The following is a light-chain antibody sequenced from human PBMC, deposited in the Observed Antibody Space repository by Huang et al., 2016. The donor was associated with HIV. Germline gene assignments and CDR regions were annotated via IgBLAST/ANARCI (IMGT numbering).Light chain of an antibody. V-gene: IGKV1-5*03. J-gene: IGKJ1*01. CDR3: QQYNSYRT. Sequence: DIQMTQSPSTLSASVGDRVTITCRARQSISNYLAWYQQKPGKAPKLLIYKASTLEGGVPSRFSGSGSVTEFTLTISSLQPDDFATYYCQQYNSYRTFGQGTKVEIK. CDR2: KAS. CDR1: QSISNY.